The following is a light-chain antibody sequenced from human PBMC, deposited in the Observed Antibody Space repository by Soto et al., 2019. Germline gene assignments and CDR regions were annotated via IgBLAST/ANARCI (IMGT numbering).Light chain of an antibody. CDR2: ISN. Sequence: QSVLTQPPSASGTPGQRVTISCSGGSSNIGSNTVSWYQQLPGAAPKLLIYISNERPSGVPDRFSGSKSGTSASLAISGLQSEDEAEYYCAAWDDSLNSPVFGGGTKVTVL. V-gene: IGLV1-44*01. J-gene: IGLJ2*01. CDR3: AAWDDSLNSPV. CDR1: SSNIGSNT.